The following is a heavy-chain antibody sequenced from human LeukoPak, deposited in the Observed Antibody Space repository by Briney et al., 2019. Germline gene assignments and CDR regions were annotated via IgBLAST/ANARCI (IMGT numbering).Heavy chain of an antibody. D-gene: IGHD3-22*01. CDR3: AKDPYYYDGTGYSLSLYYFDY. Sequence: GGSLRLSCTVSGFTLSSYEMSWIRQAPGKGLKWVSSIDYSGGSTYYADSVKGRFTISRDNSKNTLSLHMNSLRAEDTAVYYCAKDPYYYDGTGYSLSLYYFDYWGQGTLVTVSS. CDR2: IDYSGGST. CDR1: GFTLSSYE. V-gene: IGHV3-23*01. J-gene: IGHJ4*02.